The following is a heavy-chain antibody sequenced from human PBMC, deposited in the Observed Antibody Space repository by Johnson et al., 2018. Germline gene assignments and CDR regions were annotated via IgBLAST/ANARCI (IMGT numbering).Heavy chain of an antibody. V-gene: IGHV4-34*01. CDR3: ARVVRYSYCFYYYYGMDV. D-gene: IGHD5-18*01. J-gene: IGHJ6*02. CDR1: GGSFSGYY. CDR2: INHSGST. Sequence: QVQLQQWGAGLLKPSETLSLTCAVYGGSFSGYYWSWIRQPPGKGLEWIGEINHSGSTNYTPSLKSRVTISVDTSKNQFSLKLSSVTAADTALYYGARVVRYSYCFYYYYGMDVWGQGTTVTVS.